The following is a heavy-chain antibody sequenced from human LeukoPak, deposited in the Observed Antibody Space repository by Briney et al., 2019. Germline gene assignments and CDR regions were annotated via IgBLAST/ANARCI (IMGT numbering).Heavy chain of an antibody. V-gene: IGHV3-21*01. CDR1: GFTFSSYS. CDR3: ARGQGSSWSGSEPPGY. CDR2: ISSSSSYI. J-gene: IGHJ4*02. D-gene: IGHD6-13*01. Sequence: GGSLRLSCAASGFTFSSYSMNRVRQAPGKGLEWVSSISSSSSYIYYADSVKGRFTISRDNAKNSLYLQMNSLRAEDTAVYYCARGQGSSWSGSEPPGYWGQGTLVTVSS.